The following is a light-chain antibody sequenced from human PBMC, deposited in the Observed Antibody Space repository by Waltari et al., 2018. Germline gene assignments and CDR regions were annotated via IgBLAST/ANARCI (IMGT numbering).Light chain of an antibody. CDR1: SSDVGTFNY. CDR2: GVN. Sequence: QSALTQPPSASGSPGQSVTISCTGTSSDVGTFNYVSWYQQHPGKAPKLMIYGVNKRPSGVPDRFSGSKSANTASLTVSGLQAEDEADYYCSSYAGSNNFVFGTGTKVTVL. J-gene: IGLJ1*01. CDR3: SSYAGSNNFV. V-gene: IGLV2-8*01.